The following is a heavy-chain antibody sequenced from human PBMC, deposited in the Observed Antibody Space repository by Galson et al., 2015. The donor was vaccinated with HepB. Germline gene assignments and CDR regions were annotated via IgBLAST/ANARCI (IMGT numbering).Heavy chain of an antibody. J-gene: IGHJ4*02. CDR3: ARDAAGGDYDDEDFSPYFDS. V-gene: IGHV1-69*13. Sequence: SVKVSCKVSGGTFPNSQINWVQQAPGQGLEWMGVIVPMFGTTNYAQKFLGRVTITADGSSTTVHMELNSLKFEDTAVYFCARDAAGGDYDDEDFSPYFDSWGQGTLVTVSS. CDR1: GGTFPNSQ. D-gene: IGHD4-17*01. CDR2: IVPMFGTT.